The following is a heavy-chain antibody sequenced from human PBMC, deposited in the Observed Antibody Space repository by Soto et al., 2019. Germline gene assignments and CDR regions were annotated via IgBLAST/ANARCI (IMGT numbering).Heavy chain of an antibody. CDR1: GFTFSSYS. Sequence: EVQLVESGGGLVQPGGSPRLSCAASGFTFSSYSMNWVRQAPGKGLEWVSYISSSSSTIYYADSVKGRFTISRDNAKNSLYLQMNSLRAEDTAVYYCAVVPAANGHYGMDVWGQGTTVTVSS. CDR3: AVVPAANGHYGMDV. D-gene: IGHD2-2*01. V-gene: IGHV3-48*01. J-gene: IGHJ6*02. CDR2: ISSSSSTI.